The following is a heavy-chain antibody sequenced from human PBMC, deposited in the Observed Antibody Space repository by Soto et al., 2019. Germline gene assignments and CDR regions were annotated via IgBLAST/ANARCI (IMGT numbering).Heavy chain of an antibody. CDR2: MFYSGNI. CDR1: GGFISNNY. CDR3: ARADPDCTGGSCYGMDX. V-gene: IGHV4-59*01. D-gene: IGHD2-8*02. J-gene: IGHJ6*02. Sequence: PSETLSLTCTVSGGFISNNYWSWIRRPPGKGLEGIAYMFYSGNINYNNSLRSRVTMSVETYKNKFSLRLSSVTAADTAVYYCARADPDCTGGSCYGMDXWGQGTTVTVS.